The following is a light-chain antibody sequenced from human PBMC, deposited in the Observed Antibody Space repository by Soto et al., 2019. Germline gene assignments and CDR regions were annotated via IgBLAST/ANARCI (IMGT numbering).Light chain of an antibody. J-gene: IGLJ3*02. CDR2: LNSDGSH. CDR1: SGHSNYA. Sequence: QPVLTQSPSASASLGASVKLTCTLSSGHSNYAIACHQQQPEKGTRYLMKLNSDGSHSTGDGIPDRFSGSSSGAERYLTISGRQSEDEAEYYCQTLGTGPWVFGGGTKLTVL. V-gene: IGLV4-69*01. CDR3: QTLGTGPWV.